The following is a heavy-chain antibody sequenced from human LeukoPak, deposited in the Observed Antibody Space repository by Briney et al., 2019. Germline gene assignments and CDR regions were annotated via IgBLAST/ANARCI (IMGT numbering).Heavy chain of an antibody. J-gene: IGHJ4*02. CDR1: GFTFSDYA. V-gene: IGHV3-7*01. CDR3: ARWEIRGTAHQLDY. CDR2: INQDGSAK. D-gene: IGHD1-7*01. Sequence: PGGSLRLSCATSGFTFSDYAMSWVRQAPGKGLEWVANINQDGSAKYYVDSVKGRFTISRDNAKNSMYLQMNSLRAEDTAAYYCARWEIRGTAHQLDYWGQGTLVTVSS.